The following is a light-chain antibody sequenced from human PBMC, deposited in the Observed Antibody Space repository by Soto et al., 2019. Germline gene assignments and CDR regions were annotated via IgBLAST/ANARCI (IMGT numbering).Light chain of an antibody. Sequence: DTVLTQSPGTLSLTSGERATLSCRASQSISGTYLAWSQQKPGQSPRLLIYSASTRAPGIPDRFSGSGSGTDFTLTISRLEPEDFAVYYCQHYGSSPSTFGRGTKVEIK. CDR1: QSISGTY. V-gene: IGKV3-20*01. CDR2: SAS. CDR3: QHYGSSPST. J-gene: IGKJ1*01.